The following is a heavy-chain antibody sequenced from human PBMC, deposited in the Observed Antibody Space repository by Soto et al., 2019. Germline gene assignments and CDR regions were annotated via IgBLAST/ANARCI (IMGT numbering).Heavy chain of an antibody. CDR1: GWSISSYY. J-gene: IGHJ4*02. CDR3: ARLGGSYAVPHFDY. D-gene: IGHD1-26*01. V-gene: IGHV4-59*08. CDR2: IYYSGTTT. Sequence: SETLSLTCTVSGWSISSYYWSWIRQPPGKGLEWMGYIYYSGTTTNYNPSLKSRVTLSVDTSKNQFSLKLSSVTAADTAVYYCARLGGSYAVPHFDYWGQGTLVTVSS.